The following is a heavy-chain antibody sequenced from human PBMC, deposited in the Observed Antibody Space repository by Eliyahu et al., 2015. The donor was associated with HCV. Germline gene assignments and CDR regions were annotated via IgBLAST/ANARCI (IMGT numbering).Heavy chain of an antibody. CDR2: ISGSSSHI. CDR3: AREPDYDFWRGSLG. D-gene: IGHD3-3*01. J-gene: IGHJ4*01. Sequence: EVQLVESGGGLVKPGGSLRLSCAASGFXFSSYXMNWVRQAPGKGLEGVSSISGSSSHIYYADSLKGRFTISRDNAKNSLYLQMNSLRVEDTAVYYCAREPDYDFWRGSLGWGQGTLVTVSS. V-gene: IGHV3-21*01. CDR1: GFXFSSYX.